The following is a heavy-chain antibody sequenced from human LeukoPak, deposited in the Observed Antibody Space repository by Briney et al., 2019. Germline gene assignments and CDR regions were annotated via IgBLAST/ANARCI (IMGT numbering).Heavy chain of an antibody. J-gene: IGHJ6*02. Sequence: PGGSLRLSCAASGFTFSTYSMNWVRQAPGKGLEWVSSMSGIGGFVHYADSVKGRSTISRDNARSSLFLQMTSLRAEDTAVYFCARDDYSDSPTYYNGMDVWGQGTAVTVSS. CDR2: MSGIGGFV. CDR3: ARDDYSDSPTYYNGMDV. CDR1: GFTFSTYS. V-gene: IGHV3-21*01. D-gene: IGHD4/OR15-4a*01.